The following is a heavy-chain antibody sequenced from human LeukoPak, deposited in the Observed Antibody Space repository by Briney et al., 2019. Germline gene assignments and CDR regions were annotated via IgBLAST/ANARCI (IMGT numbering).Heavy chain of an antibody. CDR2: IYYSGST. J-gene: IGHJ2*01. CDR1: GGSISHYL. CDR3: AKTVAGYWYFDL. Sequence: SETLSLTCTVSGGSISHYLWSWIRQPPGKALEWIGYIYYSGSTNYNPSLKSRVTISVDPSKNQFSLKLNSVTAADTAVYYCAKTVAGYWYFDLWGRGTLVTVSS. D-gene: IGHD6-19*01. V-gene: IGHV4-59*08.